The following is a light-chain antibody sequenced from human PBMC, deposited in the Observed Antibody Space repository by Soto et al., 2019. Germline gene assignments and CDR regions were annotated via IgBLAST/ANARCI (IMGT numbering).Light chain of an antibody. CDR1: QSVSSY. CDR2: GAS. CDR3: QQYGTSHRT. Sequence: EIVLTQSPATLSLSPGERATLSCRASQSVSSYLAWYQQKPGQAPRLLIYGASTRATGIPARFSGSGSGTDFTLTISRLEPEDLAVYYCQQYGTSHRTFGQGTKVDIK. V-gene: IGKV3-20*01. J-gene: IGKJ1*01.